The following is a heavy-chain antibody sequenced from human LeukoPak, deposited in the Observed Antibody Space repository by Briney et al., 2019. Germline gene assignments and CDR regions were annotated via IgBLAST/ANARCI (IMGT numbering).Heavy chain of an antibody. CDR3: ARDHGPGYSYGYSY. D-gene: IGHD5-18*01. CDR1: GFTFSSYG. CDR2: IRYDGSNE. V-gene: IGHV3-30*02. J-gene: IGHJ4*02. Sequence: GGSLRLSCAASGFTFSSYGVHWVRQAPGKGLEWVSFIRYDGSNEYYADSVRGRFTISRDNSKNTLYLQMNSLRAEDTAVYYCARDHGPGYSYGYSYWGQGTLVTVSS.